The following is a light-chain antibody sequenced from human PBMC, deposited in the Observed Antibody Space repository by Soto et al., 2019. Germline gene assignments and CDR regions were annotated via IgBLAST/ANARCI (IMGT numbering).Light chain of an antibody. Sequence: EIVMTQSPVTLSLSPGERATLSCVASQTVFNNLAWYQQKPGQPPRLLIFAASTRATGIPGRFSGSGSGTDFTLTISRLEPEDFAVYYCQQCGDSPTWTFGQGTKVDIK. CDR1: QTVFNN. V-gene: IGKV3-15*01. CDR2: AAS. J-gene: IGKJ1*01. CDR3: QQCGDSPTWT.